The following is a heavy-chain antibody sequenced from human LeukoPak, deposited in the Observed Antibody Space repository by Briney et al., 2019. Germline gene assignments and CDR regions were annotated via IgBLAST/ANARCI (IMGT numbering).Heavy chain of an antibody. J-gene: IGHJ3*02. Sequence: PGGSLRLSCAASGFTFSSYAMHWVRQAPGKGLEWVAVISYDGSNKYYADSVKGRFTISRDNSKNTLYLQMNSLRAEDTAVYYCGPPYCSGGSCHRVDAFDIWGQGTMVTVSS. V-gene: IGHV3-30-3*01. CDR3: GPPYCSGGSCHRVDAFDI. D-gene: IGHD2-15*01. CDR2: ISYDGSNK. CDR1: GFTFSSYA.